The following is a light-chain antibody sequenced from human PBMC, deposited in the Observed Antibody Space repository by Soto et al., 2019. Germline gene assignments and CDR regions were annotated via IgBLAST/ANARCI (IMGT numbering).Light chain of an antibody. CDR1: QSVSNRY. J-gene: IGKJ1*01. CDR3: QQYGSFPWT. Sequence: EIVLTQSPGTPSLSPGERATLSCRASQSVSNRYLAWYQQKPDLAPRLLIYAASSRATGIPDRFSGSASGTDFTLTISRLEPEDFAVYYCQQYGSFPWTFGQGTNVDIK. V-gene: IGKV3-20*01. CDR2: AAS.